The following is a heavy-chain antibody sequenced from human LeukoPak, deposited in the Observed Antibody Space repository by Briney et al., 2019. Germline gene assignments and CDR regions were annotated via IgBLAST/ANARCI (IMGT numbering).Heavy chain of an antibody. CDR1: GGSISSYY. CDR3: ARGPSKKYCSGGSCYGSDI. V-gene: IGHV4-4*07. D-gene: IGHD2-15*01. Sequence: SETLSLTCTVSGGSISSYYWSWIRQPAGKGLEWIGRIYTSGSTNYNPSLKSRVTMSVDTSKNQFSLKLSSVTAADTAVYYCARGPSKKYCSGGSCYGSDIWGQGTMVTVSS. CDR2: IYTSGST. J-gene: IGHJ3*02.